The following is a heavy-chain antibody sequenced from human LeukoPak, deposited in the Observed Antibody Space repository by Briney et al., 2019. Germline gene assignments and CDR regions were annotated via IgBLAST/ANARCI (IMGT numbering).Heavy chain of an antibody. J-gene: IGHJ4*01. CDR1: GFNFDDYT. CDR3: AKDLGKVIAAAGTSGFDS. V-gene: IGHV3-43*01. D-gene: IGHD6-13*01. Sequence: GGSLRLSCAASGFNFDDYTMHWVRQIPGKKREWGSLINWDGGSTFYADSVKGRFTISRDTRKNFLYLQLISLRTEDTALYYCAKDLGKVIAAAGTSGFDSWGRGTLVTVSS. CDR2: INWDGGST.